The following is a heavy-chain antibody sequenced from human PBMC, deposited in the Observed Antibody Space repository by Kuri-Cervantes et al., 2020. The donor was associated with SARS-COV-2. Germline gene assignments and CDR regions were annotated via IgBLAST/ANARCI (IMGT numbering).Heavy chain of an antibody. J-gene: IGHJ2*01. D-gene: IGHD2-2*01. V-gene: IGHV3-64*01. Sequence: GESLKISCAASGFTFSSYAMHWVRQAPGKGLEYVSAISSNGGSTYYANSVKGRFTISRDNSKNTLYLQMGSLRAEDMAVYYCARDLGGSTSQDWYFDLWGRGTLVTVSS. CDR1: GFTFSSYA. CDR3: ARDLGGSTSQDWYFDL. CDR2: ISSNGGST.